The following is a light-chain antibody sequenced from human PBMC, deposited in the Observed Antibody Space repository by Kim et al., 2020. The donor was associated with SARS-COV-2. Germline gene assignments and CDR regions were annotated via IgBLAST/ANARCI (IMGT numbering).Light chain of an antibody. J-gene: IGLJ3*02. V-gene: IGLV2-14*03. CDR3: SSYTTRTTLL. CDR1: SRDIGVYNY. Sequence: QSVLTQPASVSGSPGQSITLSCTGSSRDIGVYNYVSWYQQHPGKAPKLIIYDVTNRPSGVSDRFSGSKSGNTASLTISGLQTEDEADYYCSSYTTRTTLLFGGGTQLTVL. CDR2: DVT.